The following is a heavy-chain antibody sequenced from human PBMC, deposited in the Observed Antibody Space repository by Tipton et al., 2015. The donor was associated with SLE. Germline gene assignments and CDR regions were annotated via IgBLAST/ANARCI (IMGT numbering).Heavy chain of an antibody. CDR1: GGSFSGYY. Sequence: TLSLTCAVHGGSFSGYYWSWIRQPPGKGLEWIGEINHSKSTNYNPSLKSRVTISVDTSKNQFSLKLSSVTAADTAVYYCARGAIFGVVYWYFDLWGRGTLVTVSS. D-gene: IGHD3-3*01. CDR2: INHSKST. CDR3: ARGAIFGVVYWYFDL. J-gene: IGHJ2*01. V-gene: IGHV4-34*01.